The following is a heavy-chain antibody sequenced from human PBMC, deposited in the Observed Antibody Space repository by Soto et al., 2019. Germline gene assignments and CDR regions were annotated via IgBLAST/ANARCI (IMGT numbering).Heavy chain of an antibody. CDR3: ARSINAYNPIDY. J-gene: IGHJ4*02. CDR1: GNSFTNYW. CDR2: IYPDDSDS. Sequence: LGESLKISCKGSGNSFTNYWIAWVRQMPGKGLEWMGIIYPDDSDSRYSPSFQGRVTISADKSISTAYLQWSSLKASDTAMYYCARSINAYNPIDYWGQGTPVTVSS. V-gene: IGHV5-51*01. D-gene: IGHD6-6*01.